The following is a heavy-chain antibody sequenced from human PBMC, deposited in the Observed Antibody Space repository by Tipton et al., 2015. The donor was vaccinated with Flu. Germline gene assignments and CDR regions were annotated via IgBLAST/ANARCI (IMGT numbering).Heavy chain of an antibody. J-gene: IGHJ5*02. Sequence: GLVKPSETLSLTCTVSGGSLSSFYWTWIRQSAGKGLEWIGRVYSSGTTNFNPSLKSRLTMSLDASKNQFSLTLNSVTAADTAVYYCARYPESNYHWFGPWGQGALVTVSS. V-gene: IGHV4-4*07. D-gene: IGHD4-11*01. CDR2: VYSSGTT. CDR3: ARYPESNYHWFGP. CDR1: GGSLSSFY.